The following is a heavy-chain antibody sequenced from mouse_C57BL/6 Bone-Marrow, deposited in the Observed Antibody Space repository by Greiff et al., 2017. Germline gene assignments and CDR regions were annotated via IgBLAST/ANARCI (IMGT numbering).Heavy chain of an antibody. CDR3: ARNGDSSGSAWFAY. J-gene: IGHJ3*01. CDR2: IHPTSGST. V-gene: IGHV1-64*01. CDR1: GYTFTSSW. Sequence: VQLQQPGAELVKPGASVKLSCKASGYTFTSSWMHWVKQRPGQGLEWIGMIHPTSGSTNYNEKFKSKATLTVDKSSSTAYLQLSSLTSEDSAVYYCARNGDSSGSAWFAYWGQGTLVTVSA. D-gene: IGHD3-2*02.